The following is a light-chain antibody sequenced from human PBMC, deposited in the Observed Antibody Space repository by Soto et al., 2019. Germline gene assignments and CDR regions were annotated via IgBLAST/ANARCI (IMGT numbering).Light chain of an antibody. CDR3: QQYKDWPHT. J-gene: IGKJ1*01. CDR2: GAS. CDR1: QSVSDY. Sequence: EIVLTQSPSTLSVSPGERATLSCRASQSVSDYLAWYQQRNGQAPRLLIFGASTRATGFPARFSGSGYGTEFNLTISSLQSEDFAVYYCQQYKDWPHTFGQGTKVDIK. V-gene: IGKV3-15*01.